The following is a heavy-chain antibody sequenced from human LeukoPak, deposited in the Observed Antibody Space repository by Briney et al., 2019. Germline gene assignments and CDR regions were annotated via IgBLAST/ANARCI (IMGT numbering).Heavy chain of an antibody. CDR3: ASYLQYDAFDI. Sequence: GGSLRLSCAASGFTFSSYGMHWVRQAPGKGLEWVAVISYDGSNKYYADSVKGRFTISRDNSKNTLYLQMNSLRAEDTAVYYCASYLQYDAFDIWGQGTMVTVSS. CDR2: ISYDGSNK. V-gene: IGHV3-30*03. J-gene: IGHJ3*02. D-gene: IGHD4-11*01. CDR1: GFTFSSYG.